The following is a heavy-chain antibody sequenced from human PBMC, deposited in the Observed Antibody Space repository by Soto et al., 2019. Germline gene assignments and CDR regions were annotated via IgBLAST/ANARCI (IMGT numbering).Heavy chain of an antibody. V-gene: IGHV3-9*01. CDR1: GFTFADYA. CDR2: INWNGGSI. J-gene: IGHJ4*02. Sequence: EVQLVESGGGLVQPGRSLRLSCAASGFTFADYAMHWVRQAPGKGLEWVSGINWNGGSIGYADSVKGRFTISRDNAKNSLYLQMDSLRAEDTALYYCAKGFRRFDYFDYWGQGTLVTVSS. CDR3: AKGFRRFDYFDY.